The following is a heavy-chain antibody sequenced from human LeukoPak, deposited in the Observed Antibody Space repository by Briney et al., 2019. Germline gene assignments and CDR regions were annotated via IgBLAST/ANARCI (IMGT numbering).Heavy chain of an antibody. J-gene: IGHJ6*02. Sequence: SGGSLRLSCAASGFTFDDYAMHWVRQAPGKGLEWVSLISGDGGSTYYADSVKGRFTISRDNSKNSLYLQMNSLRTEDTALYYCAKEGGVYSSSWSNPHKYYYYYYGMDVWGQGTTVTVSS. CDR1: GFTFDDYA. CDR3: AKEGGVYSSSWSNPHKYYYYYYGMDV. V-gene: IGHV3-43*02. CDR2: ISGDGGST. D-gene: IGHD6-13*01.